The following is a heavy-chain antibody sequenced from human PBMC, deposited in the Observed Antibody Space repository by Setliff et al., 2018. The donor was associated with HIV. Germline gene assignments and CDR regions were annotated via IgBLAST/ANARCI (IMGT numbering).Heavy chain of an antibody. CDR3: ARANGDYRYFDY. CDR2: IYHGGSA. D-gene: IGHD4-17*01. Sequence: PSETLSLTCTVSGGSISSSSYYWGWIRQPPGKGLEWIGEIYHGGSANYNPSLKSRVTISVDTSKNQFSLKLSSVTAADTAVYYCARANGDYRYFDYWGQGTLVTVSS. CDR1: GGSISSSSYY. V-gene: IGHV4-39*07. J-gene: IGHJ4*02.